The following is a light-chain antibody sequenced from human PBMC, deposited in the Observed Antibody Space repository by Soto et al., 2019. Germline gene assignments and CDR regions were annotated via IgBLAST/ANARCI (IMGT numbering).Light chain of an antibody. Sequence: EIVMTQSPASLSVSPGDGATISCRASQSVASNVAWYQQKPGQGPRLLIHGATTRAVGVPARFSGSGSGTDFALTINGLQSEDFEIYSYQQYHNWPPQYTFGQGTKLQI. CDR3: QQYHNWPPQYT. CDR2: GAT. V-gene: IGKV3-15*01. CDR1: QSVASN. J-gene: IGKJ2*01.